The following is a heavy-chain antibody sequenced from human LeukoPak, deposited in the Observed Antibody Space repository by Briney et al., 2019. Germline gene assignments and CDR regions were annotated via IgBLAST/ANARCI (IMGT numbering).Heavy chain of an antibody. CDR3: AKDRDDGWLLLLGSPGDAFDI. Sequence: GGSLRLSCAASGFTNSSYAMSLVRQATGKGLEWVSAISGSGGSTYYADSVKGRFTISRDNSKNTLYLQMNSLRAEDTAVYYCAKDRDDGWLLLLGSPGDAFDIWGQGTMVTVSS. CDR2: ISGSGGST. V-gene: IGHV3-23*01. D-gene: IGHD3-22*01. CDR1: GFTNSSYA. J-gene: IGHJ3*02.